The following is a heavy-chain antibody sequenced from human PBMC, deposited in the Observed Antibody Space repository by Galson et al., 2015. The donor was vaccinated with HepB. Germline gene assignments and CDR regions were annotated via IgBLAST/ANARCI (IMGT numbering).Heavy chain of an antibody. CDR3: ASDQRETTFPLDAFDI. V-gene: IGHV4-30-4*07. D-gene: IGHD4-17*01. CDR1: GGSISSGGYS. Sequence: TLSLTCAVSGGSISSGGYSWSWIRQPPGKGLEWIGYIYYSGSTYYNPSLKSRVTISVDTSKNQFSLKLSSVTAADTAVYYCASDQRETTFPLDAFDIWGQGTMVTVSS. CDR2: IYYSGST. J-gene: IGHJ3*02.